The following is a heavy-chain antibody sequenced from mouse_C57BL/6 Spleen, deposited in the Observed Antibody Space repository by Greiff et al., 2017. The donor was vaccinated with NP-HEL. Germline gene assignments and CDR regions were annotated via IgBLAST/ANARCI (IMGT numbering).Heavy chain of an antibody. CDR3: ARMIYYDYDTWFAY. D-gene: IGHD2-4*01. CDR1: GYSITSGYY. J-gene: IGHJ3*01. V-gene: IGHV3-6*01. Sequence: EVKLMESGPGLVKPSQSLSLTCSVTGYSITSGYYWNWIRQFPGNKLEWMGYISYDGSNNYNPSLKNRISITRDTSKNQFFLKLNSVTTEDTATYYCARMIYYDYDTWFAYWGQGTLVTVSA. CDR2: ISYDGSN.